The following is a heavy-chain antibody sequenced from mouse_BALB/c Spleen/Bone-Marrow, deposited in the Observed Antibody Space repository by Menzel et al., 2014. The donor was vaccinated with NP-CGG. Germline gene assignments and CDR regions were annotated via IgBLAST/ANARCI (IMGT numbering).Heavy chain of an antibody. CDR1: GYTFTSYW. CDR2: INPSNGRT. Sequence: QVQLQQSGAELVKPGASVKLSCKASGYTFTSYWMHWVKQRPGQGLEWIGEINPSNGRTDYNEKFKSKATLTVDKSSSTANMQLSGLTSEDSAVNYCARGGFDYWGQGTTLTVSS. V-gene: IGHV1S81*02. CDR3: ARGGFDY. J-gene: IGHJ2*01.